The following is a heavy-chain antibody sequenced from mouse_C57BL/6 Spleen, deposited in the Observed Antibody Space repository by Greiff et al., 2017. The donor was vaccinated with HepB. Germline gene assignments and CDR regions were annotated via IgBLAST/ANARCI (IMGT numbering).Heavy chain of an antibody. CDR1: GYTFTDYY. CDR2: INPYNGGT. CDR3: ARDTTVVARYFDG. J-gene: IGHJ1*03. D-gene: IGHD1-1*01. Sequence: VQLQQSGPVLVKPGASVKMSCKASGYTFTDYYMNWVKQSHGKSLEWIGVINPYNGGTSYNQKFKGKATLTVDKSSSTAYMELNSLTSEDSAVYYCARDTTVVARYFDGWGTGTTVTVSS. V-gene: IGHV1-19*01.